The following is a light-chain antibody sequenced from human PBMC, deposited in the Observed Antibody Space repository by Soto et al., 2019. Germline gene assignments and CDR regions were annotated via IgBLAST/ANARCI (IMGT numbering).Light chain of an antibody. J-gene: IGLJ3*02. CDR1: SRDVGGYNF. CDR2: DVT. CDR3: CSYAGSLWV. V-gene: IGLV2-11*01. Sequence: QSALTQPRSVSGSPGQSVTISCTGTSRDVGGYNFVSWYQQHPGKAPKLMIYDVTKRPSGVPDRFSGSKSDNTASLTISGLQAEDEADYYCCSYAGSLWVFGGGTKVTVL.